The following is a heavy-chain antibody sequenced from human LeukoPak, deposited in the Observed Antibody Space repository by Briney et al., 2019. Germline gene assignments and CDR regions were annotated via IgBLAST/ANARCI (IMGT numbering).Heavy chain of an antibody. CDR2: IKEDGREK. D-gene: IGHD3-10*01. CDR3: ARGGRPDY. J-gene: IGHJ4*02. V-gene: IGHV3-7*01. CDR1: GFDFSNYA. Sequence: GGSLRLSCAASGFDFSNYAMTWVRQAPGKGLECVANIKEDGREKYYVDSVKGRFTISRDNAKNSLYLQMSSLRAEDTAVYYCARGGRPDYWGQGTLVTVSS.